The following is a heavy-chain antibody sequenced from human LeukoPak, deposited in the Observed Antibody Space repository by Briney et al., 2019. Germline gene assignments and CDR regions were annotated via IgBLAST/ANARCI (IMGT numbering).Heavy chain of an antibody. D-gene: IGHD3-22*01. CDR3: ASLYDSSGDY. CDR1: GYTFTSYD. J-gene: IGHJ4*02. CDR2: MSPNSGDT. Sequence: ASVKVSCKASGYTFTSYDINWVRHATGQGLEWMGWMSPNSGDTGYAQKFQGRVTMTRDTSISTAFMELTSLRSEDTAVYYCASLYDSSGDYWGQGTLVTVSS. V-gene: IGHV1-8*01.